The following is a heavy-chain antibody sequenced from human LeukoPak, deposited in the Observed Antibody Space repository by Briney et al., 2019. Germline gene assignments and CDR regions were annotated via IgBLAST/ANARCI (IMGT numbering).Heavy chain of an antibody. CDR2: IKPSGGST. CDR1: GYIFTSNH. J-gene: IGHJ4*02. CDR3: ARDFGQLVLDY. Sequence: GASVKVSCKASGYIFTSNHMHWVRQAPGQGLEWMGIIKPSGGSTIYAQKFQGRVTMTRDTSTSTVYMELSSLRSEDTAVYYCARDFGQLVLDYWGQGTLVTISS. D-gene: IGHD6-6*01. V-gene: IGHV1-46*01.